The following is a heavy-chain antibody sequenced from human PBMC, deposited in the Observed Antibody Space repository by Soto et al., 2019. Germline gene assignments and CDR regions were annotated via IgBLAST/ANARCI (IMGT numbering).Heavy chain of an antibody. CDR2: INAGNGNT. J-gene: IGHJ5*02. CDR1: GYTFTSYA. Sequence: QVKLVQSGAEEKKPGASVKVSCKASGYTFTSYAMHWVRQAPGQRLEWMGWINAGNGNTKYSQKFPGRVIITRDTSASTAYMELSSLRSEDTAVYYCARDPGYSDGNTWGQGTLVTVAS. D-gene: IGHD5-18*01. CDR3: ARDPGYSDGNT. V-gene: IGHV1-3*05.